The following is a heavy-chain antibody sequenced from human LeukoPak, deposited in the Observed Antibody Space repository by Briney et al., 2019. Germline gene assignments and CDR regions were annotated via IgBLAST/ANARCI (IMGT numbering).Heavy chain of an antibody. Sequence: PSETLSLTCTVSGGSISSSSYYWGWIRQPPGKGLEWIGSIYYSGSTYYNPSLKSRVTMAVDTSKNQFSLKLSSVTAADTAVYYCARDYYYDSSGYLGSIGAFDIWGQGTMVTVSS. CDR1: GGSISSSSYY. CDR3: ARDYYYDSSGYLGSIGAFDI. J-gene: IGHJ3*02. D-gene: IGHD3-22*01. CDR2: IYYSGST. V-gene: IGHV4-39*07.